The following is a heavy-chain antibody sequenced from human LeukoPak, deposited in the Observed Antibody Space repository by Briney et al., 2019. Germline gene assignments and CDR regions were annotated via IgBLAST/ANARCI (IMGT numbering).Heavy chain of an antibody. CDR3: ARVISSGWYHGQFDY. Sequence: ASVKVSCKASGYTFTSYSISWVRQAPGQGLEWMGWISAYNGNTNYAQKLQGRVTMTTDTSTSTAYMELRGLRSDDTAVYYCARVISSGWYHGQFDYWGQGTLVTVSS. D-gene: IGHD6-19*01. CDR2: ISAYNGNT. J-gene: IGHJ4*02. V-gene: IGHV1-18*01. CDR1: GYTFTSYS.